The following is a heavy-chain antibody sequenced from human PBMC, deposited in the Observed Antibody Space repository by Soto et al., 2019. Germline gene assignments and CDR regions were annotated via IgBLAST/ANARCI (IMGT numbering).Heavy chain of an antibody. J-gene: IGHJ1*01. Sequence: PSETLSLTCAVSGYSISSSYYWGWIRQPPGKGLEWIGSIYYSGATYYNPSLQSRVTISVDTSNNRFSLTLSSLTAADTAVYFCARLAYSGYLQTWGQGSLVTVSS. V-gene: IGHV4-38-2*01. D-gene: IGHD1-26*01. CDR2: IYYSGAT. CDR3: ARLAYSGYLQT. CDR1: GYSISSSYY.